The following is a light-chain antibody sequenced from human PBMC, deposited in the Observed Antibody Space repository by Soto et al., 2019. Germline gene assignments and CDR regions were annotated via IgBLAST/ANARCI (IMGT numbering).Light chain of an antibody. J-gene: IGKJ1*01. V-gene: IGKV1-5*03. Sequence: DIVLTHSPSTLSASVGDRVTITCRASESISSWLAWYQQKPGKVPNRQISKASHLERGVPSRFSGSGSGTEFTLTISSLQPEDFATYYCQQYHSFPWTFGQGTRV. CDR1: ESISSW. CDR3: QQYHSFPWT. CDR2: KAS.